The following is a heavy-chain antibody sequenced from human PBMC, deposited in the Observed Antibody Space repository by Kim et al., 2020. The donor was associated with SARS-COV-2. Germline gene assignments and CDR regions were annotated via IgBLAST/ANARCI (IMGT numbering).Heavy chain of an antibody. D-gene: IGHD3-22*01. Sequence: ASVKVSCKASGFTFRSYAMNWVRQAPGQGLEWMGWINTNTGNPTYAQGFTGRFVFSLDTSVRTAYLQISSLKAEDTAVYYCARDSMYYYDNSGFDYWGQGTLVTVSS. V-gene: IGHV7-4-1*02. CDR2: INTNTGNP. CDR1: GFTFRSYA. CDR3: ARDSMYYYDNSGFDY. J-gene: IGHJ4*02.